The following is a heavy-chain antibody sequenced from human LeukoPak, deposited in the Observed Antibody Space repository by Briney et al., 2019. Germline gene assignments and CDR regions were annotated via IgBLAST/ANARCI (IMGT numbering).Heavy chain of an antibody. D-gene: IGHD2-21*01. CDR1: GGTFSSYA. J-gene: IGHJ5*02. Sequence: ASVKVSCKASGGTFSSYAISWVRQAPGQGLEWMGGIIPIFGTANYAQKFQGRVTITTDESTSTAYMELSSLRSEDTAVYYCARDPPPRAISWPATDHLGFDPWGQGTLVTVSS. CDR2: IIPIFGTA. CDR3: ARDPPPRAISWPATDHLGFDP. V-gene: IGHV1-69*05.